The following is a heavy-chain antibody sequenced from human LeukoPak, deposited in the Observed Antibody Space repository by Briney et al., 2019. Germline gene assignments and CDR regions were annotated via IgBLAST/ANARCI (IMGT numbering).Heavy chain of an antibody. CDR1: GGSFSGYY. CDR3: ASSPHCSSTSCPVPFDY. V-gene: IGHV4-34*01. D-gene: IGHD2-2*01. CDR2: INHSGST. Sequence: SETLSLTCAVYGGSFSGYYWSWIRQPPGKGLEWMGEINHSGSTNYNPSLKSRATISVDTSKNQFSLKLSSVTAADTAVYYCASSPHCSSTSCPVPFDYWGQGTLVTVSS. J-gene: IGHJ4*02.